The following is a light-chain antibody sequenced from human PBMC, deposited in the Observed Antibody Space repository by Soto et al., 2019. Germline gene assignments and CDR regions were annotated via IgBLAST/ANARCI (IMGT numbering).Light chain of an antibody. V-gene: IGKV3-20*01. CDR1: QSVNNDY. CDR3: QQYGTSPLT. J-gene: IGKJ4*01. Sequence: ETELTQSPGTLSLSPGERATLSCRATQSVNNDYLAWYQQRPGLAPRLLIFGASGRATGIPDRFSGSGSGTDFTLTISRLEPEDFAIYYGQQYGTSPLTFGGGTKVEIK. CDR2: GAS.